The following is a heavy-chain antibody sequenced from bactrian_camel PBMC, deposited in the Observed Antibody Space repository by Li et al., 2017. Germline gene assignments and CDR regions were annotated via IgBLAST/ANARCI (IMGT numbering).Heavy chain of an antibody. CDR1: GNTLHSSC. D-gene: IGHD1*01. CDR3: TKSGGRSYASGYNF. Sequence: HVQLVESGGGSVQAGGSLRLSCTASGNTLHSSCMAWVRQAPGKGLEWVAGINSGSGFAYYADSVKGRFTISRDNAKNLLYLELNSLKTEDTAMYWCTKSGGRSYASGYNFWGQGTQVTVS. CDR2: INSGSGFA. V-gene: IGHV3S1*01. J-gene: IGHJ4*01.